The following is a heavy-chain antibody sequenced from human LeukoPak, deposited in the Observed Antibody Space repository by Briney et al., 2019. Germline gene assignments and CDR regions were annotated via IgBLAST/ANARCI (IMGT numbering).Heavy chain of an antibody. CDR3: ARDHDGYYFDY. V-gene: IGHV4-31*03. J-gene: IGHJ4*02. CDR1: GGSISSGGYY. D-gene: IGHD3-10*01. CDR2: IYYSGSA. Sequence: SQTLSLTCTVSGGSISSGGYYWSWIRQHPGKGLEWIGYIYYSGSAYYNPSLKSRVTISVDTSKNQFSLKLSSVTAADTAVYYCARDHDGYYFDYWGQGTLVTVSS.